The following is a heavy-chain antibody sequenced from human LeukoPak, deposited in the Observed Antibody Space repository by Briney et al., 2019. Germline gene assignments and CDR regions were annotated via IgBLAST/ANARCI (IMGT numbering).Heavy chain of an antibody. D-gene: IGHD3-16*01. CDR1: GFTFSSYW. CDR2: IKEDGSEK. J-gene: IGHJ4*02. V-gene: IGHV3-7*05. Sequence: GGSLSNPCAASGFTFSSYWMSWVRQAPGKGLEWVANIKEDGSEKNYVDSVKGRFTISRDNAKNSLYLQMNILRAEDTAVYYCARGGGRHVEYWGQGNLVTVSS. CDR3: ARGGGRHVEY.